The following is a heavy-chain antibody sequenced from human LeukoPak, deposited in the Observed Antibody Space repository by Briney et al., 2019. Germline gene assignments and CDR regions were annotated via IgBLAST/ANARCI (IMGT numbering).Heavy chain of an antibody. J-gene: IGHJ4*02. Sequence: ASVKVSCKASGYTFTDYSIHWVRQAPGQGLEWMGRINPNSGGTNYVQKFQGRVTMTRDTSISTAYMELSRLRSDDTAVFYCARNTYYYDSSAGNFDFWGQGTLVTVSS. D-gene: IGHD3-22*01. V-gene: IGHV1-2*06. CDR1: GYTFTDYS. CDR3: ARNTYYYDSSAGNFDF. CDR2: INPNSGGT.